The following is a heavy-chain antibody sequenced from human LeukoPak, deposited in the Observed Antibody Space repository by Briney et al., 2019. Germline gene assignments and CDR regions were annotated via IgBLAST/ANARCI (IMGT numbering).Heavy chain of an antibody. CDR1: GGSISSYY. Sequence: SETLSLTCTVSGGSISSYYWSWIRQPPGKGLEWIGYIYYSGSTNYSPSLKSRVTISVDTSKNQFSLKLSSVTAADTAVYYCASTDSSGWYGGLYYWGQGTLVTVSS. CDR2: IYYSGST. J-gene: IGHJ4*02. D-gene: IGHD6-19*01. CDR3: ASTDSSGWYGGLYY. V-gene: IGHV4-59*01.